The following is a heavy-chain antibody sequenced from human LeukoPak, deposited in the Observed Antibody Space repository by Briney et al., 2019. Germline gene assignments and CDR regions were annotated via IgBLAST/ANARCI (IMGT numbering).Heavy chain of an antibody. V-gene: IGHV1-69*01. J-gene: IGHJ4*02. D-gene: IGHD3-16*01. CDR1: GGTFSNYA. Sequence: GSSVKVSCKASGGTFSNYAVSWVRQAPGQGLGWMGGIIPVFEKPNYARKFQDRVTITADESTATAYMELSSLRSEDTAVYYCATDPWGSSPYYFDYWGQGTLVTVSS. CDR2: IIPVFEKP. CDR3: ATDPWGSSPYYFDY.